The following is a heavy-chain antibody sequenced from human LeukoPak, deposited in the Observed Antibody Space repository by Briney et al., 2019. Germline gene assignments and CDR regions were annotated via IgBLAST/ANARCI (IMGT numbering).Heavy chain of an antibody. CDR3: ARDRLAVAGTTDYYYYYYMDV. V-gene: IGHV1-69*05. D-gene: IGHD6-19*01. Sequence: GASVKVSCKASGGTFSSYAISWVRQAPGQGLEWMGRIIPIFGTANYAQKFQGRVTITTDESTSTAYMELSSLRSEDTAVYYCARDRLAVAGTTDYYYYYYMDVWGKGTTVTVSS. CDR1: GGTFSSYA. CDR2: IIPIFGTA. J-gene: IGHJ6*03.